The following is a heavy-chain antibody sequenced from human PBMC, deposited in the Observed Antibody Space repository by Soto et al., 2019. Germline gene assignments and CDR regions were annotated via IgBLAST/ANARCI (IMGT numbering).Heavy chain of an antibody. CDR3: ARDYDYIWGSYRPSYYFDY. CDR2: INPSGGST. J-gene: IGHJ4*02. V-gene: IGHV1-46*03. Sequence: ASXKVSCKSSGYTFTSYYMHCVRQSPGQGLEWMGIINPSGGSTSYAQKFQGRVTMTRDTSTSTVYMELSSLRSEDTAVYYCARDYDYIWGSYRPSYYFDYWGQGTLVTVSS. CDR1: GYTFTSYY. D-gene: IGHD3-16*02.